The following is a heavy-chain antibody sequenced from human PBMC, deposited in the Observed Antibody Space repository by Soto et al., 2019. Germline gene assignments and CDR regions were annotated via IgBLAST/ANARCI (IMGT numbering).Heavy chain of an antibody. J-gene: IGHJ4*02. D-gene: IGHD3-10*01. Sequence: QVQFVQSGAEGEKPGASVTVSCKASGYSFNTYALHWVRQAPGQRLEWMGWINAANGNTKYSQKFQGRVSITRDTPARTVDMEPSGLWSEDTGVYYCARAAVRPSGGRSGPFDYWGQGTLVTVSS. CDR2: INAANGNT. CDR1: GYSFNTYA. V-gene: IGHV1-3*01. CDR3: ARAAVRPSGGRSGPFDY.